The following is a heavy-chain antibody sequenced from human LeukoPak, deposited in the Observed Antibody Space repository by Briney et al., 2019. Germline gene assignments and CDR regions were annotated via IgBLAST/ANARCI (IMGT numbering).Heavy chain of an antibody. CDR2: INPNSGNT. CDR1: GYTFTGYY. V-gene: IGHV1-8*03. J-gene: IGHJ4*02. D-gene: IGHD2-15*01. Sequence: GASVKVSCKASGYTFTGYYIHWVRQAPGQGLEWMGWINPNSGNTGYAQKFQGRVTITRNTSISTAYMELSSLRSEDTAVYYCARADIVVVVAATHSYYFDYWGQGTLVTVSS. CDR3: ARADIVVVVAATHSYYFDY.